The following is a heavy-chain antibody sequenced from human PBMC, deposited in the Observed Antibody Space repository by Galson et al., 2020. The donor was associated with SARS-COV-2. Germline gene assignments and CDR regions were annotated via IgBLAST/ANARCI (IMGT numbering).Heavy chain of an antibody. J-gene: IGHJ5*01. CDR3: ARDRGRYYYDSSGYYDS. Sequence: SQTLSLTCTVSGGSISIGTYYWSWIRQPAGKGLEWIGRIYTTGTTHYNPSLKSRVTISVDASKNHFSLRLSSVTAADTAVYYCARDRGRYYYDSSGYYDSWGQGTLVTVSS. CDR2: IYTTGTT. V-gene: IGHV4-61*02. D-gene: IGHD3-22*01. CDR1: GGSISIGTYY.